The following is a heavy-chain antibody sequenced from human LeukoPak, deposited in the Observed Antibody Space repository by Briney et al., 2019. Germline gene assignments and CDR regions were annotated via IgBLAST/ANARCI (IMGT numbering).Heavy chain of an antibody. CDR1: GYSISSGYY. V-gene: IGHV4-38-2*02. J-gene: IGHJ6*02. CDR2: SGST. CDR3: ARGLRYFDWPPRYYYYGMGV. D-gene: IGHD3-9*01. Sequence: SETLSLTCTVSGYSISSGYYWGWIRQPPGKGLEWIGSGSTYYNPSLKSRVTISVDTSKNQFSLKLSSVTAADTAVYYCARGLRYFDWPPRYYYYGMGVWGQGTTVTVSS.